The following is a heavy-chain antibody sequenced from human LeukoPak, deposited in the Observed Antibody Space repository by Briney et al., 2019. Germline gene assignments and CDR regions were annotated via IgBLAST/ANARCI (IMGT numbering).Heavy chain of an antibody. Sequence: PGGSLRLSCAASGFTFSSYSMNWVRQAPGKGLEWVSSISSSSSYIYYADSVKGRFTISRDNAKNSLYLQMNSLRAEDTAVYYCARALFHDSSGCSTYWGQGTLVTVSS. CDR3: ARALFHDSSGCSTY. CDR2: ISSSSSYI. V-gene: IGHV3-21*01. J-gene: IGHJ4*02. D-gene: IGHD3-22*01. CDR1: GFTFSSYS.